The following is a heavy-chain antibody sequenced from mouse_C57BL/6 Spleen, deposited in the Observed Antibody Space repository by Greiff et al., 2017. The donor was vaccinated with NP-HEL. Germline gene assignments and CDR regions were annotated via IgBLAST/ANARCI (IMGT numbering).Heavy chain of an antibody. Sequence: EVQLQQSGPELVKPGASVKMSCKASGYTFTDYNMHWVKQSHGKSLVWIGYINPNNGGTSYNQKFKGKATLTVNRSSSTAYMELRSLTSEDSAVYYCARKAYAMDYWGQGTSVTVSS. V-gene: IGHV1-22*01. J-gene: IGHJ4*01. CDR1: GYTFTDYN. D-gene: IGHD6-1*01. CDR2: INPNNGGT. CDR3: ARKAYAMDY.